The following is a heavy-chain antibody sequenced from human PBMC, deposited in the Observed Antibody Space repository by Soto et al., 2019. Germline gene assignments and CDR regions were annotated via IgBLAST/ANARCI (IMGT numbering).Heavy chain of an antibody. V-gene: IGHV3-30-3*01. J-gene: IGHJ4*02. CDR3: FAAATYDY. Sequence: PGGSLRLSCAASGFTFSSYAMHWVRQAPGKGLEWVAVISYDGSNKYYADSVKGRFTISRDNSKNTLYLQMNSLRAEDTAVYYTFAAATYDYWGQGTLVTVSS. CDR2: ISYDGSNK. D-gene: IGHD6-13*01. CDR1: GFTFSSYA.